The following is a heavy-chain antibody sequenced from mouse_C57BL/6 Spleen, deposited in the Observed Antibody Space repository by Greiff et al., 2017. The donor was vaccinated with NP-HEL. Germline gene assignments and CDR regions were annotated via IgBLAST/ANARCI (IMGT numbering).Heavy chain of an antibody. D-gene: IGHD2-2*01. J-gene: IGHJ1*03. Sequence: VQLQQSGPELVKPGASVKISCKASGYAFSSSWMNWVKQRPGKGLEWIGRIYPGDGDTNYNGKFKGKATLTADKSSSTAYMQLSSLTSEDSAVYFCARSYGYDDWYFDVWGTGTTVTVSS. V-gene: IGHV1-82*01. CDR1: GYAFSSSW. CDR3: ARSYGYDDWYFDV. CDR2: IYPGDGDT.